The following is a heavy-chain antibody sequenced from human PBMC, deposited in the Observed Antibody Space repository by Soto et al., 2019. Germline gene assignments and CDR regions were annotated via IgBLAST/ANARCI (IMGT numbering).Heavy chain of an antibody. CDR1: GYTFTGYY. CDR3: ARGRKLRFLEWLLYRYDWFDP. CDR2: INPNSGGT. D-gene: IGHD3-3*01. V-gene: IGHV1-2*04. Sequence: ASVKVSCKASGYTFTGYYMHWVRQAPGQGLEWMGWINPNSGGTNYAQKFQGWVTMTRDTSISTAYMELSRLRSDDTAVYYCARGRKLRFLEWLLYRYDWFDPWGQGTLVTVSS. J-gene: IGHJ5*02.